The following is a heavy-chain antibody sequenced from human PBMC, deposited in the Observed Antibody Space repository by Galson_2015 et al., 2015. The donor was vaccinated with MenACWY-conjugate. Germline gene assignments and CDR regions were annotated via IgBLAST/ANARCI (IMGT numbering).Heavy chain of an antibody. CDR2: IYYSRIT. CDR1: GGSVSSSNYY. Sequence: SETLSLTCTVSGGSVSSSNYYWGWIRQPPGKGLEWIGKIYYSRITYYNPSLKSRVTMSVDTSKSQFSQKLTSVTAVDTAVYHCARVGSSWYQFVRIDYWGQGTLVTVSS. D-gene: IGHD6-13*01. J-gene: IGHJ4*02. V-gene: IGHV4-39*07. CDR3: ARVGSSWYQFVRIDY.